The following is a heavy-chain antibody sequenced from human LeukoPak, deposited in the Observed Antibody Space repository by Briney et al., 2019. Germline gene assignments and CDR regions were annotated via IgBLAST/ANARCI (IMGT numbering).Heavy chain of an antibody. CDR1: GFTFSSYA. CDR2: ISYDGSNK. V-gene: IGHV3-30*04. CDR3: ARDKGIVVVGYYYGMDV. J-gene: IGHJ6*02. D-gene: IGHD2-2*01. Sequence: GGSLRLSCAASGFTFSSYALHWVRQAPGKGLEWVAVISYDGSNKYYADSVKGRFTISRDNSKNTLYLQMNSLRAEDTAVYYCARDKGIVVVGYYYGMDVWGQGTTVTVSS.